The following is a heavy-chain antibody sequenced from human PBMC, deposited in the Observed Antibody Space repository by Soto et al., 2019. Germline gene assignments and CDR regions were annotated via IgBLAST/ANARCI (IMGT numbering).Heavy chain of an antibody. Sequence: SVKVSCKASGGTFSSYAISWVRQAPGQGLEWMGGIIPIFGTANYAQKFQGRVTITADESTSTAYMELSSLRSEDTAVYYCAYEGNWNVNDSSSSGMDAWAQGTTLPVSS. CDR1: GGTFSSYA. J-gene: IGHJ6*02. V-gene: IGHV1-69*13. CDR3: AYEGNWNVNDSSSSGMDA. CDR2: IIPIFGTA. D-gene: IGHD1-1*01.